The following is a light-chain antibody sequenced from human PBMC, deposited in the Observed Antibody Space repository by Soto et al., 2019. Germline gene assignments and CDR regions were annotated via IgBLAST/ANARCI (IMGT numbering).Light chain of an antibody. Sequence: DIQMTQSASILSAPFXDRVNIACSASQSVSSCLAXXQQXXGXAPHXXXDDXSSLERGGPSRFSGSGSATEFTLTISSLQPDDLANYYFQQYKSYSWTFGQGTKVDIK. V-gene: IGKV1-5*01. J-gene: IGKJ1*01. CDR2: DXS. CDR3: QQYKSYSWT. CDR1: QSVSSC.